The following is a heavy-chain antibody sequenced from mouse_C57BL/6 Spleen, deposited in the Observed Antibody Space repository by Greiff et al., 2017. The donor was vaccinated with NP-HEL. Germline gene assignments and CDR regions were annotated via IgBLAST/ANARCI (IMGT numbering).Heavy chain of an antibody. D-gene: IGHD2-12*01. CDR3: ARYYKYYFDY. CDR2: IYPGDGDT. Sequence: VQLQQSGPELVKPGASVKISCKASGYAFSSSWMNWVTQRPGKGLEWIGRIYPGDGDTNYNGKFKGKAILTADKSSSTAYMQLSSLTSEDSAVYFCARYYKYYFDYWGQGTTLTVSS. CDR1: GYAFSSSW. V-gene: IGHV1-82*01. J-gene: IGHJ2*01.